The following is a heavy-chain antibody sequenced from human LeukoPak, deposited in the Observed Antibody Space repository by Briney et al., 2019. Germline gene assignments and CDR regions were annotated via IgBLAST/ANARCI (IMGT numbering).Heavy chain of an antibody. V-gene: IGHV4-4*07. Sequence: PSETLSLTCTVSGGSFSSHYWSWIRQPAGKGLEWIGRIYTSGSTDYNPSLKSRVTMSVDTSKNQFSLKLSSVTAADTAVYYCARDRDGYNPDYWGQGTLVTVSS. D-gene: IGHD5-12*01. CDR2: IYTSGST. CDR1: GGSFSSHY. J-gene: IGHJ4*02. CDR3: ARDRDGYNPDY.